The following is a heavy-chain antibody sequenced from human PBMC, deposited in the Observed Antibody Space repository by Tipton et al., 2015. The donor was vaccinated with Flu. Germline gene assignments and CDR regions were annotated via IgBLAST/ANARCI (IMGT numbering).Heavy chain of an antibody. CDR2: ISWNSGNI. D-gene: IGHD6-19*01. CDR3: VKDFGASGWDWYFDL. V-gene: IGHV3-9*01. J-gene: IGHJ2*01. CDR1: GFTFDDFI. Sequence: VQLVQSGGGLVQPGRSLRLSCEASGFTFDDFIMHWVRQAPGKGLEWVSGISWNSGNIDYAESVKGRFTISRDNAKKSLFLQMNSLRPEDTAFYYCVKDFGASGWDWYFDLWGPGTLVTVSS.